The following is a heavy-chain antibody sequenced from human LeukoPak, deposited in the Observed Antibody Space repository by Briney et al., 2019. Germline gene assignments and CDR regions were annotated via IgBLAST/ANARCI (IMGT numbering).Heavy chain of an antibody. V-gene: IGHV4-39*01. D-gene: IGHD3-22*01. Sequence: SETLSLTCTVSGGSISSSGHYWGWIRQPPGKGLEWIGSISYSGSTYYNPSLKSRVTISVDTSKNQFSLKLSSVTAADTAVYYCARRDSITMIVVVTDAFDIWGQGTMVAAS. CDR1: GGSISSSGHY. CDR3: ARRDSITMIVVVTDAFDI. J-gene: IGHJ3*02. CDR2: ISYSGST.